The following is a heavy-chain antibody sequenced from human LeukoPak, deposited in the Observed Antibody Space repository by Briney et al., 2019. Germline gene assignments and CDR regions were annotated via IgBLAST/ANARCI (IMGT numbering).Heavy chain of an antibody. D-gene: IGHD6-13*01. CDR3: AREAGSSWSRGLDI. CDR2: IYMSGST. Sequence: SETLSLTCTVSGGSISSYYWSWIRQPAGKGLEWIGRIYMSGSTNYNSSLKSRVNMSVDTSKNQFSLNLSSVTAADTAVYYYAREAGSSWSRGLDIWGQGTVVTVSS. CDR1: GGSISSYY. J-gene: IGHJ3*02. V-gene: IGHV4-4*07.